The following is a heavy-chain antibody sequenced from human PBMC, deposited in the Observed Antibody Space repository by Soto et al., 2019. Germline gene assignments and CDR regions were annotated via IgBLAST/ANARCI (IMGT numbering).Heavy chain of an antibody. CDR2: ISSSSSYI. D-gene: IGHD6-13*01. Sequence: GGSLRLSCADSGFTFSGYSMNWVRQAPGKGLEWVSSISSSSSYIYYADSVRGRFTISRDNAKNSLYLQMNSLRAEDTAVYYCARDYYSSNWENGYYYYAMDVWGQGTTVTVSS. V-gene: IGHV3-21*01. J-gene: IGHJ6*02. CDR1: GFTFSGYS. CDR3: ARDYYSSNWENGYYYYAMDV.